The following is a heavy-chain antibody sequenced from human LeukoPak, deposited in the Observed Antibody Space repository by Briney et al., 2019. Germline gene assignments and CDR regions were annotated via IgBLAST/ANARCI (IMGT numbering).Heavy chain of an antibody. CDR1: GGSISNYY. CDR2: TYYSGST. Sequence: SETLSLTCTVSGGSISNYYWNWIRRPPGKGLEWVGYTYYSGSTNYNPSLKSRVIISVDTSKTQLSLKLSSVPAADTAVYCCARRGYSSSHFEHWGQGTLVSVSS. CDR3: ARRGYSSSHFEH. D-gene: IGHD6-19*01. J-gene: IGHJ4*02. V-gene: IGHV4-59*08.